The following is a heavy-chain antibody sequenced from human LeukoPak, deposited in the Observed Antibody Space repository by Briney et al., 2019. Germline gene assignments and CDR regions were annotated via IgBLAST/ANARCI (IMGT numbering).Heavy chain of an antibody. CDR2: IYSGGTT. J-gene: IGHJ4*02. Sequence: GGSLRLSCSASGFTISTDRMTWVRQAPGKGLEWVSTIYSGGTTYYADSVMGRFTISRHNFRNTLYLQMNSLRAEDTAVYYCTRVDTVMAYYFDLWGEGTLVSVSS. CDR1: GFTISTDR. D-gene: IGHD5-18*01. V-gene: IGHV3-53*04. CDR3: TRVDTVMAYYFDL.